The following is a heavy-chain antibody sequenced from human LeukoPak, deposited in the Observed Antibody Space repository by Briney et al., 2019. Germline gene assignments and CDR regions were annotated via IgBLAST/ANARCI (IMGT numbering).Heavy chain of an antibody. V-gene: IGHV3-30*18. J-gene: IGHJ4*02. D-gene: IGHD3-10*01. CDR2: ISYDGSNK. Sequence: GGSLRLSCAASGCTFSSYGMHWVRQAPSKGLEWVAVISYDGSNKYYADSVKGRFTISRDNSKNTLYLQMNSLRTEDTAVYYCAKDDEIWFGELLGYWGQGTLVTVSS. CDR3: AKDDEIWFGELLGY. CDR1: GCTFSSYG.